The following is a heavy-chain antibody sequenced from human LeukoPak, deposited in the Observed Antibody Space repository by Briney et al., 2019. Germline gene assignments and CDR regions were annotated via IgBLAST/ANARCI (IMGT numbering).Heavy chain of an antibody. CDR2: MNPNSGNT. CDR1: GYTFTSYD. J-gene: IGHJ4*02. Sequence: ASVKVSCKASGYTFTSYDINWVRQATGQGLEWMGWMNPNSGNTGYAQKFQGRVTITRNTSISTAYMELRSLRTDDTAVYYCAREMYSSSWYLDYWGQGTLVTVSS. CDR3: AREMYSSSWYLDY. V-gene: IGHV1-8*03. D-gene: IGHD6-13*01.